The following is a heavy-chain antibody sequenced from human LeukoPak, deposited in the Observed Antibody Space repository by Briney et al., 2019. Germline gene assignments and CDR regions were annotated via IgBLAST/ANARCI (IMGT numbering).Heavy chain of an antibody. J-gene: IGHJ4*02. CDR1: GYTFTGYY. V-gene: IGHV1-2*02. CDR2: INPKNGGS. Sequence: ASVKVSCKASGYTFTGYYMHWVRQAPGQGLEWVGWINPKNGGSNYAQKFQGRVTITEDESTSTAYMELSSLRSEDTAVYYCARGVYSYGFYYFDYWGQGTLVTVSS. CDR3: ARGVYSYGFYYFDY. D-gene: IGHD5-18*01.